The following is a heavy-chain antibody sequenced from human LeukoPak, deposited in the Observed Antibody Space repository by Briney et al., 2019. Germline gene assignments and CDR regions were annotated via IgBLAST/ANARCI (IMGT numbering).Heavy chain of an antibody. V-gene: IGHV1-2*02. CDR1: GYTFTGYY. CDR2: INPNSGGT. D-gene: IGHD3-10*01. J-gene: IGHJ4*02. CDR3: AREILPITMVRGVTYNFDY. Sequence: ASVKVSCKASGYTFTGYYMHWVRQAPGQGLEWMGWINPNSGGTNYAQKFQGRVTMTRDTSISTAYMELSRLRSDDTAVYCCAREILPITMVRGVTYNFDYWGQGTLVTVSS.